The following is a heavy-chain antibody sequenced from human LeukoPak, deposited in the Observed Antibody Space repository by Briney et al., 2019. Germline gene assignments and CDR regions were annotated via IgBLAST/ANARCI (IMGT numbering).Heavy chain of an antibody. V-gene: IGHV3-23*01. CDR3: ARERGEITMVRGVSASYYYYMDV. J-gene: IGHJ6*03. D-gene: IGHD3-10*01. Sequence: GGSLRLSCAASGFTFSSYAMSWVRQAPGKGLEWVSAISGSGGSIYYADSVKGRFTISRDNSKNTLYLQMNSLRAEDTAVYYCARERGEITMVRGVSASYYYYMDVWGKGTTVTISS. CDR2: ISGSGGSI. CDR1: GFTFSSYA.